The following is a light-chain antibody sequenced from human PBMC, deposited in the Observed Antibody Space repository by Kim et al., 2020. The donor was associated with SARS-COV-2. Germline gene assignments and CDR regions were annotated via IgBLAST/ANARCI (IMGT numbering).Light chain of an antibody. V-gene: IGKV1-5*03. Sequence: DIQMTQSPSTLSASVGDRVTITCRASQSISSWLAWYQQKPGKAPKLLICSASTLESGVPSRFSGSGSGTEFTLTISSLQPDDFATYYCQQYETYPWTFGQGTKVDIK. CDR1: QSISSW. J-gene: IGKJ1*01. CDR3: QQYETYPWT. CDR2: SAS.